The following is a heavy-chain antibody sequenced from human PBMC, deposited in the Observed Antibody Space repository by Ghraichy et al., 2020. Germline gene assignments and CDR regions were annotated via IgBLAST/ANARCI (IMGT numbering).Heavy chain of an antibody. J-gene: IGHJ2*01. CDR1: GGSIRTYY. D-gene: IGHD3-16*01. Sequence: SETLSLTCTVSGGSIRTYYWSWTRQPPGKGLEWIGYIYNSGSANYNPSLKSRVTISLDTSKNQFSLKLSSVTAADTAMYYCARKRAYWYFDFWGPGTLVTVSS. V-gene: IGHV4-59*01. CDR3: ARKRAYWYFDF. CDR2: IYNSGSA.